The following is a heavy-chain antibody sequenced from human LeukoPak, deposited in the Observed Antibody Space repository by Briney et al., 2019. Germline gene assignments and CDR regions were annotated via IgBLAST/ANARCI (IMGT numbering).Heavy chain of an antibody. D-gene: IGHD3-16*01. CDR2: ISAYTYNT. J-gene: IGHJ4*02. V-gene: IGHV1-18*01. Sequence: GASVKVSCKASGGTFSSYAISWVRQAPGQGLEWMGRISAYTYNTDYAQKFQGRFTMTIDTSTNTGYMELRSLRSDDTAVYYCARDLRATLYSYDYWGDYWGQGALVTVSS. CDR1: GGTFSSYA. CDR3: ARDLRATLYSYDYWGDY.